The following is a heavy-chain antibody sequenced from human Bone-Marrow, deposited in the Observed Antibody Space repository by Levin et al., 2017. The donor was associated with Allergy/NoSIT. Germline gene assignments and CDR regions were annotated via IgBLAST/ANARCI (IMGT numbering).Heavy chain of an antibody. D-gene: IGHD3-10*01. V-gene: IGHV4-38-2*01. CDR2: IYHSGST. CDR1: GYSISSGYY. CDR3: ATTMVRGAYPYYYYGMDV. Sequence: NPSETLSLTCAVSGYSISSGYYWGWIRQPPGKGLEWIGSIYHSGSTYYNPSLKSRVTISVDTSKNQFSLKLSSVTAADTAVYYCATTMVRGAYPYYYYGMDVWGQGTTVTVSS. J-gene: IGHJ6*02.